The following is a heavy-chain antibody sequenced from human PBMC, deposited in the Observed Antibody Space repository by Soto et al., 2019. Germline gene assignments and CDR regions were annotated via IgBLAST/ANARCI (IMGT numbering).Heavy chain of an antibody. V-gene: IGHV4-59*01. CDR3: AGDSGGYCSGGSCYSGFDY. CDR2: IYYSGST. D-gene: IGHD2-15*01. CDR1: GGSISSYY. Sequence: SETLSLTCTVSGGSISSYYWSWIRQPPGKGLEWIGYIYYSGSTNYNPSLKSRVTISVDTSKNQFSLKLSSVTAADTAVYYCAGDSGGYCSGGSCYSGFDYWGQGTLVTVSS. J-gene: IGHJ4*02.